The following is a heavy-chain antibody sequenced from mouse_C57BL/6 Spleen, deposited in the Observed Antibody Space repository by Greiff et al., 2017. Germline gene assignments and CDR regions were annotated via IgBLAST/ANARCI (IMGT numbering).Heavy chain of an antibody. V-gene: IGHV2-9*01. J-gene: IGHJ4*01. D-gene: IGHD1-1*01. CDR2: LWGGGST. CDR1: GISLPSPG. Sequence: QVQLQQLGPGLVAPSQSLSTTFTVLGISLPSPGVAWVRQPPGKGLELLGVLWGGGSTHYHSALMSKLSISKDNSKSQVFLKMNSLQTDDTAMYYCAKRSPYYYGSSYDYYAMDYWGQGTSVTVSS. CDR3: AKRSPYYYGSSYDYYAMDY.